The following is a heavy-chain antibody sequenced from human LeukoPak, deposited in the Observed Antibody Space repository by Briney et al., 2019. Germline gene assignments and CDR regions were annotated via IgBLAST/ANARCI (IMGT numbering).Heavy chain of an antibody. V-gene: IGHV1-69*13. CDR2: IIPIFGTA. CDR3: AREYSSTSFDY. Sequence: SVKVSCKASGYTFISYAISWVRQAPGQGLEWMGGIIPIFGTANYAQKFQGRVTITADESTSTAYMELSSLRSEDTAVYYCAREYSSTSFDYWGQGTLVTVSS. J-gene: IGHJ4*02. D-gene: IGHD6-13*01. CDR1: GYTFISYA.